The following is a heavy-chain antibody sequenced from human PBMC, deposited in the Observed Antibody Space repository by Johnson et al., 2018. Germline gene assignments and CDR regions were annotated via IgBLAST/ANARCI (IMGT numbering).Heavy chain of an antibody. D-gene: IGHD4-11*01. Sequence: VQLVESGGVVVQPGGSLRLSCAASGFTFNNYGMHWVRQVPGKGPEWVSLISWDGGSTSYADSVKGRFTISRDNSKNSLFLLMNSLKADDTALYYCAKGATTVTAVYFDYWGQGTLVTVSS. CDR2: ISWDGGST. V-gene: IGHV3-43D*03. J-gene: IGHJ4*02. CDR3: AKGATTVTAVYFDY. CDR1: GFTFNNYG.